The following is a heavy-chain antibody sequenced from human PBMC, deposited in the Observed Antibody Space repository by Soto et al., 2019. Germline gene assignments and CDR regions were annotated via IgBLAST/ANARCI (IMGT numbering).Heavy chain of an antibody. V-gene: IGHV3-23*01. J-gene: IGHJ4*02. CDR1: GFSFGSYA. Sequence: LSCAASGFSFGSYALSWVRQAPGKGLEWVSTISGSDGKTFYADSVKGRFSISRDTSQSTSYLQMNSLRADDTAMYYCARWSYLDYWGQGTRVTGSA. CDR3: ARWSYLDY. CDR2: ISGSDGKT. D-gene: IGHD3-3*01.